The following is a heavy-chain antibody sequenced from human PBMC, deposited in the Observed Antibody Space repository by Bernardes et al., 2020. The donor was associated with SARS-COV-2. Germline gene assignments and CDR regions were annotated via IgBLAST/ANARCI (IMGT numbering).Heavy chain of an antibody. Sequence: ASVKVSCKASGYSFTAYYLHWVRQAPGQGLEWLGWLTPNSGTTTSAQKFQGRVTMTRDTSISTAYIELTGLTPDDTAVYYCARDGVVSRNYDAYDVWGQGTMVNVSS. D-gene: IGHD2-15*01. V-gene: IGHV1-2*02. CDR2: LTPNSGTT. CDR3: ARDGVVSRNYDAYDV. CDR1: GYSFTAYY. J-gene: IGHJ3*01.